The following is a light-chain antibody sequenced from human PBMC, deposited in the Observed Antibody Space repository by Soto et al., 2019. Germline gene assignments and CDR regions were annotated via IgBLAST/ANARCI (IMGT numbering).Light chain of an antibody. Sequence: EIVLTQSPGTLSLSPRERATLSCRASQSVSSNYLAWYQHRPGQAPRLLIYGVSNRAPGIPDRFSGSGSGKHFTLTSSRLEPEDFAVYYCQQYAASPRTFGQGTQVEVK. CDR1: QSVSSNY. CDR2: GVS. CDR3: QQYAASPRT. J-gene: IGKJ1*01. V-gene: IGKV3-20*01.